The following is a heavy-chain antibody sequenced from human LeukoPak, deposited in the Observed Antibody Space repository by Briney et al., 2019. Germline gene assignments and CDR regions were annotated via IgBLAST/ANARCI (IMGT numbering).Heavy chain of an antibody. J-gene: IGHJ6*02. CDR3: AGPYPNYDSSGYPHDYGMDV. Sequence: ASVKVSCKASGYTFTGYYMHWVRQAPGQGLEWMGWINPNSGGTNYAQKFQGRVTMTRDTSTSTVYMELSSLRSEGTAVYYCAGPYPNYDSSGYPHDYGMDVWGQGTTVTVSS. CDR1: GYTFTGYY. CDR2: INPNSGGT. V-gene: IGHV1-2*02. D-gene: IGHD3-22*01.